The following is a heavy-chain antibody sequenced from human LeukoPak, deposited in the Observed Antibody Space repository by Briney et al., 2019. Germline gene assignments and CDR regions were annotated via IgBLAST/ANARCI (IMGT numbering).Heavy chain of an antibody. CDR2: ISYDGSNK. CDR1: GFTFSSYA. Sequence: QSGGSLRLSCAASGFTFSSYAMHWVRQAPGKGLEWVAVISYDGSNKYYADSVKGRFTISRDNPKNTLYLQMNSLRAEDTAVYYCARVFGSGWGIDYWGQGTLVTVSS. D-gene: IGHD6-19*01. CDR3: ARVFGSGWGIDY. V-gene: IGHV3-30*04. J-gene: IGHJ4*02.